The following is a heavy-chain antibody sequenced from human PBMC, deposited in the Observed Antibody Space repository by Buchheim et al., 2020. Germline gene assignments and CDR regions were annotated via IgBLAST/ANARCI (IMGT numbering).Heavy chain of an antibody. J-gene: IGHJ6*02. D-gene: IGHD1-14*01. CDR3: ARGAGRHYYYGMDV. V-gene: IGHV3-23*04. CDR1: GFNFRSYA. Sequence: EVQLVESGGGLVQPGGSLRLSCAASGFNFRSYAMTWVRQAPGKGLEWVSGVSATGDNIYYGDSVKGRFTISRDISKNTLYLQMNSLRAEDTAVYYCARGAGRHYYYGMDVWGQGTT. CDR2: VSATGDNI.